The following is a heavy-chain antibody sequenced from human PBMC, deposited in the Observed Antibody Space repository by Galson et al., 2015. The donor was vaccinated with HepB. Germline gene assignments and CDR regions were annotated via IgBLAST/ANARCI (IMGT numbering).Heavy chain of an antibody. CDR1: GDSVSSNSAA. Sequence: CAISGDSVSSNSAAWNWIRQSPSRGLEWLGRTYYRSKWYNDYAVSVKSRITINPDTSKNQFSLQLNSVTPEDTAVYYCARGADIVVVPAAANYYYYYYMDVWGKGTTVTVSS. CDR3: ARGADIVVVPAAANYYYYYYMDV. D-gene: IGHD2-2*01. J-gene: IGHJ6*03. V-gene: IGHV6-1*01. CDR2: TYYRSKWYN.